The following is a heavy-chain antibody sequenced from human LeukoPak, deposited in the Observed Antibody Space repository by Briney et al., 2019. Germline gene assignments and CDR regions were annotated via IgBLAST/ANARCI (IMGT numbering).Heavy chain of an antibody. D-gene: IGHD3-22*01. CDR3: ARSPHNYYDSSGYPPEFDY. CDR1: GGSISSHY. CDR2: IYYSGST. V-gene: IGHV4-59*11. Sequence: PSETLSLTCTVSGGSISSHYWSWIRQPPGKGLEWIGYIYYSGSTNYNPSLKSRVTISVDTSKNQFSLKLSSVTAADTAVYYCARSPHNYYDSSGYPPEFDYWGQGTPVTVSS. J-gene: IGHJ4*02.